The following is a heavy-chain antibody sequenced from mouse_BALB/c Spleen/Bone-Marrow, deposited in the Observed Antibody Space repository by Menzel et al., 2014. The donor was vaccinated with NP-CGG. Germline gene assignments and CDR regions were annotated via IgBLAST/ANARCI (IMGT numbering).Heavy chain of an antibody. Sequence: LEESGAELAKPGASVKMSCKASGYTFTSYWMHWVKQRPGQGLEWIGYINPSTGYTEYNQKFKDKATLTADKSSSTAYMQLSSLTSEDSAVYYCERSGDYGQSDYWGQGTTLTVSS. V-gene: IGHV1-7*01. D-gene: IGHD2-4*01. CDR2: INPSTGYT. CDR1: GYTFTSYW. CDR3: ERSGDYGQSDY. J-gene: IGHJ2*01.